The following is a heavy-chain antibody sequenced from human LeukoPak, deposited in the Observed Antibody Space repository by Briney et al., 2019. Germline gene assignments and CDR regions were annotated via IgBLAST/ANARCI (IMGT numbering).Heavy chain of an antibody. CDR3: ARDLCSGGSCYLDY. V-gene: IGHV3-66*01. Sequence: AGGSLRLSCAASEFSVGSNYMTWVRQAPGKGLEWVSLIYSGGSTYYADSVEGRFTISRDNSKNSLYLQMNSLRAEDTAVYYCARDLCSGGSCYLDYWGQGTLVTVSS. D-gene: IGHD2-15*01. CDR2: IYSGGST. J-gene: IGHJ4*02. CDR1: EFSVGSNY.